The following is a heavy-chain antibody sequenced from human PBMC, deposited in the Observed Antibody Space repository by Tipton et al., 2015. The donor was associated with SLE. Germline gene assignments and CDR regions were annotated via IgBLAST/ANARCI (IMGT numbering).Heavy chain of an antibody. Sequence: TLSLTCTVSGGSLSAYYWSWIRQPAGKGLEWIGRIYSSGNTNYNPSLSSRVTISIDTSSNQFSLKLTSVTAADTAVYYCVRRVLESAIVGVTGNWLDPWGQGTLVTVSS. CDR1: GGSLSAYY. J-gene: IGHJ5*02. D-gene: IGHD3-3*01. CDR3: VRRVLESAIVGVTGNWLDP. V-gene: IGHV4-4*07. CDR2: IYSSGNT.